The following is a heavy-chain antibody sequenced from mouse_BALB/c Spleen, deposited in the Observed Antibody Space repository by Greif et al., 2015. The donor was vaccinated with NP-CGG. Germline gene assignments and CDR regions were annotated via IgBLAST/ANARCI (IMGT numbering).Heavy chain of an antibody. Sequence: DVQLVESGGGLVQPKGSLKLSCAASGFTFNTNAMNWVRQAPGKGLEWVARIRSKSNNYATYYADSVKDRFTISRDDSQSMLYLQMNNLKTEDTAMYYCVRDHGTGTWFAYWGQGTLVTVSA. D-gene: IGHD4-1*01. CDR3: VRDHGTGTWFAY. CDR1: GFTFNTNA. J-gene: IGHJ3*01. V-gene: IGHV10S3*01. CDR2: IRSKSNNYAT.